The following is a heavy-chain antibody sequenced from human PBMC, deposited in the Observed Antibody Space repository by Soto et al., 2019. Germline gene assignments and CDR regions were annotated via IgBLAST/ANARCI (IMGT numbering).Heavy chain of an antibody. CDR3: VRRPGCSTTTCYRELDY. J-gene: IGHJ4*02. CDR1: GYTFTTYW. V-gene: IGHV5-51*01. Sequence: PGESLKIACNGSGYTFTTYWIGLVRQMPGKGLEWMGVIYPGDSDTIYSPSFQGQVTLSADKSISTAYLQWRSLQASDTAMYYCVRRPGCSTTTCYRELDYWGQGTLVTVSS. D-gene: IGHD2-2*01. CDR2: IYPGDSDT.